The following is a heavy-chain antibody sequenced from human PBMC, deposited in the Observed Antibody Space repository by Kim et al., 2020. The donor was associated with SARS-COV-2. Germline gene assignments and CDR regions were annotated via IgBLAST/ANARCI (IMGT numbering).Heavy chain of an antibody. D-gene: IGHD6-19*01. Sequence: GGSLRLSCAASGFTFDLFAMNWVRRAPGKGLEWVSGISGSGGSRYYAASVKGRFTISRDNSESILYLKMNTLGVEDTAMYYCAKDAVSVTGNVNRFDPWGQGTLVTVSS. V-gene: IGHV3-23*01. CDR3: AKDAVSVTGNVNRFDP. J-gene: IGHJ5*02. CDR2: ISGSGGSR. CDR1: GFTFDLFA.